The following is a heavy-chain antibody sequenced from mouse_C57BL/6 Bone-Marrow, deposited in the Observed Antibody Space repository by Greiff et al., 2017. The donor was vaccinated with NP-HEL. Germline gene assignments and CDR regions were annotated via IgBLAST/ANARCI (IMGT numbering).Heavy chain of an antibody. V-gene: IGHV5-17*01. CDR3: ARNDYDEGAWFAY. Sequence: EVKLVESGGGLVKPGGSLKLSCAASGFTFSDYGMHWVRQAPEKGLEWVAYISSGSSTIYYADTVKGRFNISRDNAKNTLFLQMTSLRSEDTAMYYCARNDYDEGAWFAYWGQGTLVTVSA. CDR2: ISSGSSTI. J-gene: IGHJ3*01. D-gene: IGHD2-4*01. CDR1: GFTFSDYG.